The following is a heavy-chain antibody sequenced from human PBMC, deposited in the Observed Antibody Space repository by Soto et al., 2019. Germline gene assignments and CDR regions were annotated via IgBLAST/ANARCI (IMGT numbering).Heavy chain of an antibody. CDR2: IYYDGNT. D-gene: IGHD5-12*01. J-gene: IGHJ6*02. CDR3: ARWKLKVATVRSYYYGMDV. V-gene: IGHV4-39*01. Sequence: LSLTCTVSGDSITSSSHYWGWIRQPPGKGLECIANIYYDGNTYYNPSLKSRVAISLDTSKNQFSLRLNSVTAADTAVYYCARWKLKVATVRSYYYGMDVWGQGTTVTVSS. CDR1: GDSITSSSHY.